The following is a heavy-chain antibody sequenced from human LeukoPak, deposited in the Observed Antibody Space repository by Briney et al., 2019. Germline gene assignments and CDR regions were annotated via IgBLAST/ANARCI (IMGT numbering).Heavy chain of an antibody. Sequence: ASVKVSCKTSGYSFTDNYIHWVRQAPGQGLEWMGRINPNSDDRNYAQKFQGRVTMTRDRSISTAYMEVSRLRSDDTAVYYCARGTAIDYLTPDIWGQGTMVTVSS. CDR3: ARGTAIDYLTPDI. CDR1: GYSFTDNY. J-gene: IGHJ3*02. CDR2: INPNSDDR. D-gene: IGHD2-21*02. V-gene: IGHV1-2*06.